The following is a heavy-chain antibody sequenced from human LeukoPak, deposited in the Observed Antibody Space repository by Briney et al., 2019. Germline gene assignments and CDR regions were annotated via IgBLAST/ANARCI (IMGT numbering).Heavy chain of an antibody. Sequence: PSETLSLTCTVSGGSISSSSYYWGWIRQPPGKGLEWIGSIYYSGSTYYNPSLKSRVTISVDTSKNQFSLKLSSVTAADTAVYYCARGDGDYVVGWYFDLWGRGTLVTVSS. V-gene: IGHV4-39*07. CDR2: IYYSGST. J-gene: IGHJ2*01. D-gene: IGHD4-17*01. CDR1: GGSISSSSYY. CDR3: ARGDGDYVVGWYFDL.